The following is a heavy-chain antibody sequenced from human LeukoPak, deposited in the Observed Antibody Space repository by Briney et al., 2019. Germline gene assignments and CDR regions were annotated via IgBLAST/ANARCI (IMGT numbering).Heavy chain of an antibody. CDR2: ISYDGSNK. J-gene: IGHJ4*02. D-gene: IGHD3-3*01. CDR3: ARDRDFWSGYSYYFDY. CDR1: GFTFSSYA. V-gene: IGHV3-30*04. Sequence: GSLRLSCAASGFTFSSYAMHWVRQAPGKGLEWVAVISYDGSNKYYADSVKGRFTISRDNSKNTLYLQMNSLRAEDTAVYYCARDRDFWSGYSYYFDYWGQGTLVTVSS.